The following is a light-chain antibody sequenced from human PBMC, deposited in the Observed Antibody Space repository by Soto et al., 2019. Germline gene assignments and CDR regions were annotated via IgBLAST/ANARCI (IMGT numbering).Light chain of an antibody. J-gene: IGLJ1*01. V-gene: IGLV2-8*01. Sequence: QSVLTQPPSASGSPGQSVTICCTGTSSDVGGYNYVSWYQQYPGKAPKIMIYEVSKRPSGVPDRFSGSKSGNTASLTVSGLQAEDEADYYCGSYADSNNYVFGTGTKATVL. CDR2: EVS. CDR1: SSDVGGYNY. CDR3: GSYADSNNYV.